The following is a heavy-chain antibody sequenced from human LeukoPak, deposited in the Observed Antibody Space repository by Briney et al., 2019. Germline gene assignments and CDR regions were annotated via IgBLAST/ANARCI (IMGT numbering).Heavy chain of an antibody. J-gene: IGHJ4*02. Sequence: GGSLRLSCAASGFTFSSYGMSWVRQAPGKGLEWVANMKQDGSEKYYVDSVKGRFTISRDNAKNSLYLEMNSLRAEDTAMFYCARDRRDGYNVLDYWGQGTLVTVSS. CDR3: ARDRRDGYNVLDY. CDR2: MKQDGSEK. D-gene: IGHD5-24*01. CDR1: GFTFSSYG. V-gene: IGHV3-7*01.